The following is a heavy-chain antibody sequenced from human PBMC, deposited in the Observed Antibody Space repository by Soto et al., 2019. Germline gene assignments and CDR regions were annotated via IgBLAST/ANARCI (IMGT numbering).Heavy chain of an antibody. CDR2: IYYSGST. Sequence: QLQLQESGPGLVKPSETLSLTCTVSGGSISSSSYYWGWIRQPPGKGLEWIGSIYYSGSTYYNPSLKSRVTISVDTSKNQFSLKRSSVTAADTAVYYCARHLRDSVVVVAATPPYFDYWGQGTLVTVSS. V-gene: IGHV4-39*01. D-gene: IGHD2-15*01. J-gene: IGHJ4*02. CDR1: GGSISSSSYY. CDR3: ARHLRDSVVVVAATPPYFDY.